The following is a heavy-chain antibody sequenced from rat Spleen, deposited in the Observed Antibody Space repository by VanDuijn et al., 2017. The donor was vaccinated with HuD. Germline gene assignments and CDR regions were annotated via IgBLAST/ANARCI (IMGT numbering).Heavy chain of an antibody. CDR3: TRRGYLSDWYFDF. CDR1: GFTFSDYH. V-gene: IGHV5-7*01. Sequence: EVQLVESGGGLVQPGRSLKLSCAASGFTFSDYHMAWVRQAPKKGLEWVATISYDGSKTYYRDSVKGRFTISRDNVRSTLNLHMDSLRSEDTAIYYCTRRGYLSDWYFDFWGPGTMVTVSS. CDR2: ISYDGSKT. D-gene: IGHD4-4*01. J-gene: IGHJ1*01.